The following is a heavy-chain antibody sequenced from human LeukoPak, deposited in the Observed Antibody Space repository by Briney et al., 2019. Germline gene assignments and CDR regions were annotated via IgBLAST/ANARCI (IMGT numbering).Heavy chain of an antibody. D-gene: IGHD5-18*01. Sequence: PGGSLRLSCAASGFTFSSYAMNWIRQAPGKGLEWVSAISGSGGSTYYADSVKGRFTISRDNSKNTLYLQMNSLRAEDTAVYYCARTTAMVLDAFDIWGQGTMVTVSS. V-gene: IGHV3-23*01. CDR3: ARTTAMVLDAFDI. CDR1: GFTFSSYA. J-gene: IGHJ3*02. CDR2: ISGSGGST.